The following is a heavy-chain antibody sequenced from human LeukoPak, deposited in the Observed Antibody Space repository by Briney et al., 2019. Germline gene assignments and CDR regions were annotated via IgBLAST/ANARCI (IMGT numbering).Heavy chain of an antibody. CDR2: INSDGSST. J-gene: IGHJ6*02. V-gene: IGHV3-74*01. D-gene: IGHD4-17*01. CDR3: ARVSGDHPYYYGMDV. CDR1: GFTFSSYW. Sequence: PGGSLRLSCAASGFTFSSYWMHWVRQAPGKGLVWGSGINSDGSSTSYADSVKGRFTISRDNARNTLYLQMNSLRAEDTAVYYCARVSGDHPYYYGMDVWGQGTTVTVSS.